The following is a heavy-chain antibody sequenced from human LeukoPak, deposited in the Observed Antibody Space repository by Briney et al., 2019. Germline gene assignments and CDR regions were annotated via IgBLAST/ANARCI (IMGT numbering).Heavy chain of an antibody. CDR3: ARDPCCYSSSWGPYFDY. V-gene: IGHV3-7*01. CDR1: VFTFSNYL. D-gene: IGHD2-2*01. CDR2: IKADGSEK. J-gene: IGHJ4*02. Sequence: GGSLRLSCAASVFTFSNYLISWVRQAPEKGLEWVAKIKADGSEKQYVDSVKGRFTISRDNAKNSLYLQMNSLRAEDTAVYYCARDPCCYSSSWGPYFDYWGQGTLVTVSS.